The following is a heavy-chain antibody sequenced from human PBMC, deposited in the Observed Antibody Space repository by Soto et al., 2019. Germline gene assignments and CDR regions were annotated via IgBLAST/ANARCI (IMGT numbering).Heavy chain of an antibody. CDR2: ISSRSDI. D-gene: IGHD2-2*02. J-gene: IGHJ6*02. Sequence: GGSLRLSCVGSGFTFSTYSINWVRQAPGKGLEWVSSISSRSDIYYADSVRGRFTISRDNAKNSVSLQMNSLRAEDTAVYYCAREYTAWPLAYGLDVWGQGTTVTVSS. CDR1: GFTFSTYS. V-gene: IGHV3-21*01. CDR3: AREYTAWPLAYGLDV.